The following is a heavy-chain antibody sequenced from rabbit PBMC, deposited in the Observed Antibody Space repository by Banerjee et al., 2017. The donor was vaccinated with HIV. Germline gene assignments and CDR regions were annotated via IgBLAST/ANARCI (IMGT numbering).Heavy chain of an antibody. CDR2: IYSGSGGRT. D-gene: IGHD1-1*01. Sequence: QEQLEESGGDLVKPEGSLALTCTASGFTISNNYYMCWVRQAPGKGLEWIACIYSGSGGRTDYASWAKGRFTISKTSSTTVTLQMTSLTAADTATYFCARDLSGVIGWNLNLWGPGTSSPS. V-gene: IGHV1S45*01. J-gene: IGHJ4*01. CDR3: ARDLSGVIGWNLNL. CDR1: GFTISNNYY.